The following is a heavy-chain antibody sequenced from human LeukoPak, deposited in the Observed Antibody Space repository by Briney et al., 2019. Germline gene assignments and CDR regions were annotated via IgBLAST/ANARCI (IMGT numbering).Heavy chain of an antibody. D-gene: IGHD2-15*01. J-gene: IGHJ4*02. CDR3: AKSPGRYCSGGSCYSY. Sequence: RRSLRLSCAASGFTFSTYDMHWVRQAPGKGLEWVAAISYDGSNKYYADSVKGRFTISRDNSKNTLYLQLNSLRAEDTAVYYCAKSPGRYCSGGSCYSYWGQGTLVTVSS. V-gene: IGHV3-30*18. CDR1: GFTFSTYD. CDR2: ISYDGSNK.